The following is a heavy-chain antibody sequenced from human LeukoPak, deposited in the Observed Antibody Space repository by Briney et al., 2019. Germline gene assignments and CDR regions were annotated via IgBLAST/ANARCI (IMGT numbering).Heavy chain of an antibody. Sequence: ASVKVSCKASGYTFTSYGISWVRQAPGQGLEWMGWISAYNGNTNYAQKLQGRVTMTTDTSTSTAYMELRSLRSDDTAVYYCARARYCSSTSCYGGVDYWGQGTSVTVSS. V-gene: IGHV1-18*01. CDR1: GYTFTSYG. D-gene: IGHD2-2*01. J-gene: IGHJ4*02. CDR2: ISAYNGNT. CDR3: ARARYCSSTSCYGGVDY.